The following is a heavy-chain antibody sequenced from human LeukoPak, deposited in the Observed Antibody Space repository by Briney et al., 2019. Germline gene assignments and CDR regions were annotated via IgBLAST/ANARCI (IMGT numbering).Heavy chain of an antibody. V-gene: IGHV4-59*08. Sequence: SETLSLTCTVTGGSISSYYWSWIRQPPGKGLEWIAFIYYSGNTHYNPSLKSRVTISVDTSKNQFSLRVSSVTAADTAVYYCARKTYCSGGRCYGENWFDPWGQGTLVTVSS. CDR3: ARKTYCSGGRCYGENWFDP. CDR2: IYYSGNT. J-gene: IGHJ5*02. D-gene: IGHD2-15*01. CDR1: GGSISSYY.